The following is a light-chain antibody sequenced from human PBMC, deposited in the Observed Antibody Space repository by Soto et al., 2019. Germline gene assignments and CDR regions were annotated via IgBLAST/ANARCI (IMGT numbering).Light chain of an antibody. J-gene: IGLJ2*01. CDR1: SSDIGAYDY. V-gene: IGLV2-14*01. CDR2: EVN. CDR3: SSYSSRSTLLV. Sequence: QSALTQPASLSGSPGQSITISCTGTSSDIGAYDYVSWFQQHPGKAPKLMISEVNYRPSGISARFSGSKSGNTASLTISGLQTEDEADYYCSSYSSRSTLLVFGGGTKLTVL.